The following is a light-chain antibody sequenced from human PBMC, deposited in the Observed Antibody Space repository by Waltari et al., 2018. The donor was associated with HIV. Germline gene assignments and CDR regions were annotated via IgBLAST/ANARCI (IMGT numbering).Light chain of an antibody. CDR3: LQDYNYPRT. CDR2: GAS. J-gene: IGKJ2*01. CDR1: QGIRND. V-gene: IGKV1-6*02. Sequence: AIQMTQSPSSLSASIGDRVTITCRASQGIRNDLAWYQQQPGKAPKLLISGASSLQTGVPSRFSGSGSDTDFTLTIDNLQPEDFATYYCLQDYNYPRTFGQGTWLEIK.